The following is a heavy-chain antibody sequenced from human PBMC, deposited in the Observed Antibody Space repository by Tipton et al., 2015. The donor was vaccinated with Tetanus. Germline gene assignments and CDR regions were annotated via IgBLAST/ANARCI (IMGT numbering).Heavy chain of an antibody. D-gene: IGHD3-22*01. CDR2: ISYDGSNK. J-gene: IGHJ4*02. Sequence: TASGFTFSSYGMHWVRQAPGKGLEWVAVISYDGSNKYYADSVKGRFTISRDNSKNTLYLQMNSLRAEDTAVYYCAKDKPPPGIVGNREHCFDYWGQGTLVTVSS. CDR1: GFTFSSYG. V-gene: IGHV3-30*18. CDR3: AKDKPPPGIVGNREHCFDY.